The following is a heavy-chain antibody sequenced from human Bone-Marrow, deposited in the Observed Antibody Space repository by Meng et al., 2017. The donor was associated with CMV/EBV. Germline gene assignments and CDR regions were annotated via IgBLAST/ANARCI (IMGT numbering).Heavy chain of an antibody. CDR3: ARDFSGYDSC. Sequence: SETLSLTCAVSGGSFGSFYWSWIRQPPGKGLEWVGAINHSGSTYYNPSLKSRVTISVDTSKNQFSLKLSSVTAADTAVYYCARDFSGYDSCWGQGTLVTVSS. J-gene: IGHJ4*02. V-gene: IGHV4-34*01. CDR2: INHSGST. D-gene: IGHD5-12*01. CDR1: GGSFGSFY.